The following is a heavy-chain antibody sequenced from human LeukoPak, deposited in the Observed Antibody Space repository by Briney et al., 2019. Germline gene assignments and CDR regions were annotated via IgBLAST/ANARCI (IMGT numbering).Heavy chain of an antibody. J-gene: IGHJ6*03. Sequence: PGGSLRLSCAASGFTFSSYGMHWVRQAPGKGLEWVAFIRYDGSNKYYADSVKGRFTISRDNSKNTLYLQMNSLRAEDTAVYYCAKDSERGVIYGSNYYYMDVWGKGTTVTISS. D-gene: IGHD3-10*01. CDR1: GFTFSSYG. CDR2: IRYDGSNK. CDR3: AKDSERGVIYGSNYYYMDV. V-gene: IGHV3-30*02.